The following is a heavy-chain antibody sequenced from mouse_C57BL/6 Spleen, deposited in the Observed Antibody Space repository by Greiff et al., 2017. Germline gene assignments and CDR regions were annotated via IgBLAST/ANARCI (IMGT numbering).Heavy chain of an antibody. D-gene: IGHD2-4*01. Sequence: QVQLQQSGPELVKPGASVTISCKASGYAFSSSWMTWVKQRPGKGLEWIGRIYPGDGDTYYNGKFKGKATVTADKSASTAYMQLSSLTSEDSAVYFCARAYDYGGGFAYWGQGTLVTVSA. V-gene: IGHV1-82*01. CDR3: ARAYDYGGGFAY. CDR2: IYPGDGDT. CDR1: GYAFSSSW. J-gene: IGHJ3*01.